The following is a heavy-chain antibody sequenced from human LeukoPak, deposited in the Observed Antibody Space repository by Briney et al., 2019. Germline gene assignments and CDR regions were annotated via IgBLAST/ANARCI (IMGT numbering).Heavy chain of an antibody. D-gene: IGHD5-18*01. V-gene: IGHV3-30*02. J-gene: IGHJ5*02. CDR2: IRPDGTSK. Sequence: GGSLRLSCAASGFSLSTFGILWVRQAPGKGLQWVAFIRPDGTSKYYAGSVEGRFTISRDNSKSTLYLQMNSLRAEDTAIYYCARDRSIQGGFDPWGQGTPVTVSS. CDR3: ARDRSIQGGFDP. CDR1: GFSLSTFG.